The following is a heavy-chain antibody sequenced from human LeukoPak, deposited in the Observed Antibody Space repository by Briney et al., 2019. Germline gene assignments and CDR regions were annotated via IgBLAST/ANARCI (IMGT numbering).Heavy chain of an antibody. CDR1: GGSISSSSYY. D-gene: IGHD2-2*01. J-gene: IGHJ4*02. Sequence: SETLPLTCTVSGGSISSSSYYWGWIRQPPGKGLEWIGSIYYSGSTYYNPSLKSRVTISVDTSKNQFSLKLSSVTAADTAVYYCASHIVVVPAASDRITNYFDYWGQGTLVTVSS. CDR3: ASHIVVVPAASDRITNYFDY. V-gene: IGHV4-39*01. CDR2: IYYSGST.